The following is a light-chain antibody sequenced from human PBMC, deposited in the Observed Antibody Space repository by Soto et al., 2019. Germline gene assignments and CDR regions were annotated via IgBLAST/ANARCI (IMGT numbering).Light chain of an antibody. CDR3: QQRSNWLT. CDR2: DAS. CDR1: QSVSSY. J-gene: IGKJ4*01. Sequence: TVFTHSPCTLSLSRMHRAILSCKASQSVSSYLAWYQQKPGQAPRLLIYDASNRATGIPARFSGSGSGTDFTLAISSLEPEDFAVYYCQQRSNWLTFGGGTKVDI. V-gene: IGKV3-11*01.